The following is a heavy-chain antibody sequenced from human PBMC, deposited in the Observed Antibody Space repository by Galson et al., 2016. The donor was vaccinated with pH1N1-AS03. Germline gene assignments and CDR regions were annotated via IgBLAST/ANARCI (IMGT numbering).Heavy chain of an antibody. D-gene: IGHD2-15*01. Sequence: SVKVSCKASGYTFSNFGMSWVRQAPGQGLEWMGWISPQNGNTQYAQRLEGRVTMTTDTSTSTAYMELWSLTYDDTAVYYCARAAPFDPWGQGTLDIVSS. J-gene: IGHJ5*02. CDR3: ARAAPFDP. CDR1: GYTFSNFG. V-gene: IGHV1-18*04. CDR2: ISPQNGNT.